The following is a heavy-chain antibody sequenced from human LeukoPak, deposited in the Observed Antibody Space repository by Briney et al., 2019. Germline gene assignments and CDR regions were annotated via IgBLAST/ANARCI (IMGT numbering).Heavy chain of an antibody. CDR3: ARDRSISGVVTIDF. J-gene: IGHJ4*02. CDR1: GFTFSKSW. Sequence: GGSLRLSCAASGFTFSKSWMTWVRQAPGQGLEWVANIKPDGSETYYVDSVMGRFTISRDNAKNSVYLQMNSLRAEDTAVYYCARDRSISGVVTIDFWGQGTLVTVSS. V-gene: IGHV3-7*01. CDR2: IKPDGSET. D-gene: IGHD3-3*01.